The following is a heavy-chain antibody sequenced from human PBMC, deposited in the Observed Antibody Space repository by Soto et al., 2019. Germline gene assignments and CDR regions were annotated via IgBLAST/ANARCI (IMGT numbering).Heavy chain of an antibody. Sequence: PGGSLRLSCAVSGFNVRIYCRSWVRQAPGKGLEWVASIKEDGSEIYYLQSVRGRFAISRDSAGNALQLAMNYLSAEDTATYFCARDIGFDYVNWGQCTLVTVSS. CDR1: GFNVRIYC. CDR2: IKEDGSEI. J-gene: IGHJ1*01. V-gene: IGHV3-7*01. D-gene: IGHD3-16*01. CDR3: ARDIGFDYVN.